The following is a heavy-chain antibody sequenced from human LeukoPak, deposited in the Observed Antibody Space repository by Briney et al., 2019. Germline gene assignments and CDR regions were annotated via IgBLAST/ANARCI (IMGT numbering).Heavy chain of an antibody. Sequence: GGSLRLSCAASGFTFSSYAMSWVRQAPGKGLEWVSGINWNGGSTGYADSVKGRFIISRDNAKNSLYLQMNSLRAEDTALYYCARKVGVYCSSTSCYAGAFDIWGQGTMVTVSS. J-gene: IGHJ3*02. CDR2: INWNGGST. CDR3: ARKVGVYCSSTSCYAGAFDI. D-gene: IGHD2-2*01. CDR1: GFTFSSYA. V-gene: IGHV3-20*04.